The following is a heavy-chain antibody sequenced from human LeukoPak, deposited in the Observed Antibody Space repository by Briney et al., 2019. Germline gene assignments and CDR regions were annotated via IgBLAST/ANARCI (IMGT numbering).Heavy chain of an antibody. D-gene: IGHD2-15*01. CDR2: ILHDGSNK. V-gene: IGHV3-30*09. CDR1: GFTFRSYA. J-gene: IGHJ4*02. Sequence: GGSLRLSCAASGFTFRSYAMHWVRQAPGKGLEWVAVILHDGSNKYYADSVKGRFAISRDSSKNTLYLQINSLRAEDTAVYYCARDVCSGGSCYTFIYWGQGTLVTVSS. CDR3: ARDVCSGGSCYTFIY.